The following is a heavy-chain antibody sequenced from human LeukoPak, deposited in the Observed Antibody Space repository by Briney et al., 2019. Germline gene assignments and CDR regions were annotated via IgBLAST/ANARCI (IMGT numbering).Heavy chain of an antibody. CDR1: GGFISTSSYY. J-gene: IGHJ4*02. CDR3: ARRAVAGSTGAFDY. V-gene: IGHV4-39*01. CDR2: IYYSGST. Sequence: SETLSLTCTVSGGFISTSSYYWGWIRQPPGKGLEWIGSIYYSGSTYYNPSLKSRVTISVDTSKNQFSLKLSSVTAADTAVYYCARRAVAGSTGAFDYWGQGTLVTVSS. D-gene: IGHD6-19*01.